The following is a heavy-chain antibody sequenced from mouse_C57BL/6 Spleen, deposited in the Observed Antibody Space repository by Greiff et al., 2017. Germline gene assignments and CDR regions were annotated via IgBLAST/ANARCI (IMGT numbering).Heavy chain of an antibody. V-gene: IGHV5-4*01. J-gene: IGHJ1*03. CDR2: ISDGGSYT. D-gene: IGHD1-1*01. Sequence: EVQGVESGGGLVKPGGSLKLSCAASGFTFSSYAMSWVRQTPEKRLEWVATISDGGSYTYYPDNVKGRFTISRDNAKNNLYLQMSHLKSEDTAMYYCARDQGYYGSDWYFDVWGTGTTVTVSS. CDR1: GFTFSSYA. CDR3: ARDQGYYGSDWYFDV.